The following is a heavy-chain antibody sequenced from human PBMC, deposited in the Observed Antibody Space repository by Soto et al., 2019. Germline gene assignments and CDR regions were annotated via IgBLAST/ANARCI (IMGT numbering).Heavy chain of an antibody. CDR1: GGSISSGGYY. CDR2: IYYSGGT. CDR3: ARGYCSGGSCSYYYGMDV. J-gene: IGHJ6*02. D-gene: IGHD2-15*01. V-gene: IGHV4-31*03. Sequence: QVQLQESGPGLVKPSQTLSLTCTVSGGSISSGGYYWSWIRQHPGKGLEWIGYIYYSGGTYYNPSLKRRVTISVDTSKNQFSLKLSSVTAADTAVYYCARGYCSGGSCSYYYGMDVWGQGTTVTVSS.